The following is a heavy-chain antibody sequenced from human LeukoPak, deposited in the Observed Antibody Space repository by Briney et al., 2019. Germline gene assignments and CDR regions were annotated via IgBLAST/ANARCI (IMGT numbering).Heavy chain of an antibody. V-gene: IGHV3-7*04. Sequence: GGSLRLSCAASGFASSIYWMSWVRQAPGRGLEWVATITQDGSAKYSLGSVKGRFTLSRDNTKNSLYLQMTNLRAEDTAVYYCARGERAAVTAFDYWGQGTLVTVSS. CDR3: ARGERAAVTAFDY. J-gene: IGHJ4*02. CDR1: GFASSIYW. D-gene: IGHD2-21*02. CDR2: ITQDGSAK.